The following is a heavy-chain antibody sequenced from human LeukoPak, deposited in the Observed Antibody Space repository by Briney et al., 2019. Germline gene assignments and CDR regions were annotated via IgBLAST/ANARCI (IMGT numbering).Heavy chain of an antibody. V-gene: IGHV3-21*01. CDR2: ISSSSSYI. D-gene: IGHD3-22*01. CDR1: GFTFSSYS. CDR3: ARSYYYDSSGYCFEH. J-gene: IGHJ1*01. Sequence: GGSLRLSCAASGFTFSSYSMDWVRQAPGKGLEWVSSISSSSSYIYYADSVKGRFTISRDNAKNSLYLQMNSLRAEDTAVYYCARSYYYDSSGYCFEHWGQGTLVTVSS.